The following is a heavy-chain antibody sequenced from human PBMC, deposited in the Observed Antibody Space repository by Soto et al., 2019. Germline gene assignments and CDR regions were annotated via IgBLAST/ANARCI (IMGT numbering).Heavy chain of an antibody. CDR3: AKRPLSVTSFDY. D-gene: IGHD3-10*01. CDR2: VSGGGSVT. CDR1: GFTSSTYW. J-gene: IGHJ4*02. Sequence: GGSLRLSCAASGFTSSTYWMHWVRQAPGEGPVWVSRVSGGGSVTDYGGSVKGRFTVTRDNSTNTPYMQMSSLRAEDTAVYYCAKRPLSVTSFDYWGLGTLVTVSS. V-gene: IGHV3-74*01.